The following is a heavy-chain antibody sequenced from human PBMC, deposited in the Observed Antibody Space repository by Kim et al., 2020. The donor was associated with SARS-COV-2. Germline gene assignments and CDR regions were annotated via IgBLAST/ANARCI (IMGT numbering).Heavy chain of an antibody. CDR2: INTNTGNP. Sequence: ASVKVSCKASGYTFTSYAMNWVRQAPGQGLEWMGWINTNTGNPTYAQGFTGRFVFSLDTSVSTAYLQISRLKAEDTAVYYCARAHRWAVNQPSYYYYGMDVWGQGTTVTVSS. CDR3: ARAHRWAVNQPSYYYYGMDV. J-gene: IGHJ6*02. D-gene: IGHD1-26*01. V-gene: IGHV7-4-1*02. CDR1: GYTFTSYA.